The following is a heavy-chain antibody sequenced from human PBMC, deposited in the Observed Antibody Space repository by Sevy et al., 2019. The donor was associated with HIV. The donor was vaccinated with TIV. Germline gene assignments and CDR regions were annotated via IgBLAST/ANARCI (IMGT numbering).Heavy chain of an antibody. D-gene: IGHD3-9*01. Sequence: SETLSLICTVSAYSISRGYYWGWIRQPPGKGLEWIASIYRSGSTYYNPSLKSRVTISINTSKNQFSLKLNSVTAADTAVYYCARDHSNREGILTTNWFDPWGQGTLVTVSS. J-gene: IGHJ5*02. CDR2: IYRSGST. CDR1: AYSISRGYY. V-gene: IGHV4-38-2*02. CDR3: ARDHSNREGILTTNWFDP.